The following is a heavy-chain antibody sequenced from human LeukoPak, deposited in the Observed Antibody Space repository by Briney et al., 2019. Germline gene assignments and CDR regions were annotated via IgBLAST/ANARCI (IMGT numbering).Heavy chain of an antibody. Sequence: ASVKVSCKASGYTFTSYDISWVRQAPGQGLEWMGWISANSGNTKYAQKFQDRVTLATDTSTSTAYMELKSLRSDDTAVYYCARDVNYAFDYWGQGTLVTVSS. CDR3: ARDVNYAFDY. J-gene: IGHJ4*02. D-gene: IGHD3-16*01. V-gene: IGHV1-18*01. CDR1: GYTFTSYD. CDR2: ISANSGNT.